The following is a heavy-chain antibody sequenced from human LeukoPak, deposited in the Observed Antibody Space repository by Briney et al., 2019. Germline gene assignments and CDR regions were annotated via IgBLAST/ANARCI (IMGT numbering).Heavy chain of an antibody. CDR2: ISWNSGRI. J-gene: IGHJ4*02. CDR1: GFTFENYA. D-gene: IGHD5-12*01. V-gene: IGHV3-9*01. Sequence: GGSLRLSCAASGFTFENYAMHWVRQAPGKGLEWVSGISWNSGRIGYADSVKGRSTISRDNAKNSLYLQMNSLRAEDTALYYCIKDRGRYSGYDWFYWGQGTLVIVSS. CDR3: IKDRGRYSGYDWFY.